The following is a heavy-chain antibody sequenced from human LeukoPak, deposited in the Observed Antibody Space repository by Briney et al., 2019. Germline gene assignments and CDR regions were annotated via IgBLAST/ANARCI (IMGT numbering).Heavy chain of an antibody. J-gene: IGHJ4*02. CDR2: INHSGST. D-gene: IGHD1-26*01. V-gene: IGHV4-34*01. Sequence: SETLSLTCAVYGGSFSGYYWSWIRQPPGKGLEWIGEINHSGSTNYNPSLKSRVTISVDTSKNQFSLKLSSVTAADTVVYYCARASGAYLDWDQGTLVTVSS. CDR3: ARASGAYLD. CDR1: GGSFSGYY.